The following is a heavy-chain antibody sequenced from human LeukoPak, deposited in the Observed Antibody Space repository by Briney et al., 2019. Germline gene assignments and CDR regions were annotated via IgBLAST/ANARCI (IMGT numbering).Heavy chain of an antibody. CDR1: GGSISSSSYY. J-gene: IGHJ4*02. V-gene: IGHV4-39*07. Sequence: PSETLSLTCTVSGGSISSSSYYWGWIGQPPGKGLEWIGSIYYSGSTYYNPSLKSRVTISVDTSKNQFSLKLSSVTAADTAVHYCAREGRNTAAGTKWGQGTLVTVSS. D-gene: IGHD6-13*01. CDR2: IYYSGST. CDR3: AREGRNTAAGTK.